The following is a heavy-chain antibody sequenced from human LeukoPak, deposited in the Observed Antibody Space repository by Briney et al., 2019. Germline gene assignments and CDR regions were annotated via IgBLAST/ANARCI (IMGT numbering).Heavy chain of an antibody. CDR1: GFTFTIYS. V-gene: IGHV3-21*06. Sequence: GGSLRLSCAASGFTFTIYSMTWVRQAPGKGLEWVSSISSSSNYIYSADSVKGRFTISRDNAKNSVYLQMNSLRAEDTAVYYCARDSESTYYDSSGYYPYGMDVWGQGTTVTVFS. CDR3: ARDSESTYYDSSGYYPYGMDV. J-gene: IGHJ6*02. CDR2: ISSSSNYI. D-gene: IGHD3-22*01.